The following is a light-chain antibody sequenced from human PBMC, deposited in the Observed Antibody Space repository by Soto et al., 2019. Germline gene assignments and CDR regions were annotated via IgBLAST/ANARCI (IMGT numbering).Light chain of an antibody. J-gene: IGLJ1*01. V-gene: IGLV2-11*01. CDR1: SSDVGDYKY. CDR3: CSYAGSYSYV. Sequence: QSALTQPRSVSGSPGQSVTISCTGTSSDVGDYKYVSWYRQHPGKAPKLIIYDVSERPSGVPDRFSGSKSGNTASLTISGLQAEDEADYYCCSYAGSYSYVFGTGTQLTVL. CDR2: DVS.